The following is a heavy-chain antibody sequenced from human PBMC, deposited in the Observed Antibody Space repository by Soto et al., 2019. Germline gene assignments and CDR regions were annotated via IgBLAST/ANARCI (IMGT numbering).Heavy chain of an antibody. J-gene: IGHJ6*02. Sequence: GESLKISCKGSGYSFTSYWISWVRQMPGKGLEWMGRIDPSDSYTNYSPSFQGHVTISADKSISTAYLQWSSLKASDTAMYYCARRCIAVARSFCGMDVWGQGTTVTVSS. CDR2: IDPSDSYT. CDR3: ARRCIAVARSFCGMDV. CDR1: GYSFTSYW. D-gene: IGHD6-19*01. V-gene: IGHV5-10-1*01.